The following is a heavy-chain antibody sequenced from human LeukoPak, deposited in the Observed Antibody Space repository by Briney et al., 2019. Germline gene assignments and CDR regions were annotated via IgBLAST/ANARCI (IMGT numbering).Heavy chain of an antibody. CDR2: IYHSGST. CDR3: ARVIAVDHNWFDP. CDR1: GYSISSGYY. V-gene: IGHV4-38-2*01. D-gene: IGHD6-19*01. Sequence: PSETLSLTCAVSGYSISSGYYWGWIRQPPGKGLEWIGSIYHSGSTYYNPSLKSRVTISVDTSKNQFSLKLSSVTAADTAVYYCARVIAVDHNWFDPWGQGALVTVSS. J-gene: IGHJ5*02.